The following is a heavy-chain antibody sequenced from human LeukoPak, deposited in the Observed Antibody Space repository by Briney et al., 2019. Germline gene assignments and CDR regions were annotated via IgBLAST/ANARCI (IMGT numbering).Heavy chain of an antibody. CDR3: ARGNYWFGEFGGRWFDY. Sequence: GSSVKVSCKAAGGTVTIYAISWVRQAPGQGLEWMGRIIPILGIANYAQKFQGRVTITADKSTSTAYMVLSSLRSEDTAVYYCARGNYWFGEFGGRWFDYWGQGTLVTVSS. V-gene: IGHV1-69*04. J-gene: IGHJ4*02. CDR1: GGTVTIYA. CDR2: IIPILGIA. D-gene: IGHD3-10*01.